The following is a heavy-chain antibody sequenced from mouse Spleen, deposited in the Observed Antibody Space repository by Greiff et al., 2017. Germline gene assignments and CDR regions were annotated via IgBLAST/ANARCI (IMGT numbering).Heavy chain of an antibody. Sequence: QVQLQQSGAELVKPGASVKISCKASGYAFSSYWMNWVKQRPGKGLEWIGQIYPGDGDTNYNGKFKGKATLTADKSSSTAYMQLSSLTSEDSAVYFCARWGTTVVDYYAMDYWGQGTSVTVSS. CDR2: IYPGDGDT. D-gene: IGHD1-1*01. V-gene: IGHV1-80*01. J-gene: IGHJ4*01. CDR1: GYAFSSYW. CDR3: ARWGTTVVDYYAMDY.